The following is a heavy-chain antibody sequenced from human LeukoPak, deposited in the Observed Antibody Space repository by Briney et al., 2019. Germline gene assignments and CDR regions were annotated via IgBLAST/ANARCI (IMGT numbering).Heavy chain of an antibody. CDR3: ARRMEYYYGNSGYYFDY. CDR2: IYHSGST. D-gene: IGHD3-22*01. Sequence: SETLSLTCTVSGGSLSSGGYYWSWIRQYPEKGLEWIGYIYHSGSTHYNPSLQSRVSISLDMSRNQFSLKLTSVTAADTAVYYCARRMEYYYGNSGYYFDYWGQGALVTVSS. J-gene: IGHJ4*02. CDR1: GGSLSSGGYY. V-gene: IGHV4-31*03.